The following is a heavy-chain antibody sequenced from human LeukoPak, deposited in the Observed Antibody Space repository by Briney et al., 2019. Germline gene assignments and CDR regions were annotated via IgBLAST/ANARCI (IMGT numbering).Heavy chain of an antibody. CDR3: TRQRWIVGADFDY. D-gene: IGHD1-26*01. V-gene: IGHV3-73*01. CDR1: GFTFSGSD. J-gene: IGHJ4*02. CDR2: IRSKVNSYAT. Sequence: GGSLRLSCAASGFTFSGSDMNWVRQASGKGLEWVGRIRSKVNSYATAYAASVKGRFTISRDDSKNTAYLQMNSLKTEDTAVYYCTRQRWIVGADFDYWGQGTLVAVSS.